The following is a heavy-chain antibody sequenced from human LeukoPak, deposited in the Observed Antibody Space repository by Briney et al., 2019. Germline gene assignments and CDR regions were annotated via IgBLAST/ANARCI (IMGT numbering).Heavy chain of an antibody. V-gene: IGHV3-23*01. D-gene: IGHD5-12*01. CDR2: ISGSGGST. Sequence: GGSLRLSCTASGLTFGDYAMSWVRQAPEKGLEWVSGISGSGGSTYYADSVKGRFTVSRDNSKNTLYLQMNSLRAEDTAVYYCAKDNGIVAPSIPLDYWGQGTLVTVSS. CDR1: GLTFGDYA. J-gene: IGHJ4*02. CDR3: AKDNGIVAPSIPLDY.